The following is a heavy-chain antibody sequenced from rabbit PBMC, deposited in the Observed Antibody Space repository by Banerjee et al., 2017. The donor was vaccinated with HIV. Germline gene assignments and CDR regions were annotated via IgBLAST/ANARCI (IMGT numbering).Heavy chain of an antibody. D-gene: IGHD7-1*01. CDR3: ARGGVGSPGYTYAFDP. Sequence: QEQLVESGGGLVQPGGSLTLSCKASGIDFSSYGITWVRQAPGKGLEWIACIFTGVHNTYYANWVNGRFTISRTSSTTVALQMTSLTAADTATYFCARGGVGSPGYTYAFDPRGQGTLVTVS. CDR2: IFTGVHNT. CDR1: GIDFSSYG. J-gene: IGHJ2*01. V-gene: IGHV1S47*01.